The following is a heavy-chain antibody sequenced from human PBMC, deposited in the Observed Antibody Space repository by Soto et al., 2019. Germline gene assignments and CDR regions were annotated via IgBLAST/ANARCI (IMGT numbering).Heavy chain of an antibody. V-gene: IGHV5-10-1*01. CDR3: ARRHYGDYYYGMDV. CDR2: IDPSDSYT. Sequence: LKISCKGPGSSFTSYWISWVRQMPGKGLEWMGRIDPSDSYTNYSPSFQGHVTISADKSISTAYLQWSSLKASDTAMYYCARRHYGDYYYGMDVWGQGTTVTVSS. J-gene: IGHJ6*02. CDR1: GSSFTSYW. D-gene: IGHD4-17*01.